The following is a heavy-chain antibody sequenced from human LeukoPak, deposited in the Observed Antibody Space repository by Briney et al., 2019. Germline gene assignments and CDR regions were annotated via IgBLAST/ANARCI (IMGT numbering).Heavy chain of an antibody. V-gene: IGHV1-69*13. Sequence: ASAKVSCKASGGTFSSYAISWVRQAPGQGLEWMGGIIPIFGTANYAQKFQGRVTITADESTSTAYMELSSLRSEDTAVYYCARLTVVTPEFNFFDYWGQGTLVTVSS. D-gene: IGHD4-23*01. J-gene: IGHJ4*02. CDR3: ARLTVVTPEFNFFDY. CDR1: GGTFSSYA. CDR2: IIPIFGTA.